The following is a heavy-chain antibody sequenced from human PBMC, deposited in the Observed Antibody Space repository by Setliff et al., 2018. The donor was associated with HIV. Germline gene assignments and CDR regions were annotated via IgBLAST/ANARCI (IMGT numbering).Heavy chain of an antibody. CDR1: GFTFSSYW. CDR3: AREQTMEWLLYGANYYYYMDV. V-gene: IGHV3-7*01. CDR2: INQDGSEK. J-gene: IGHJ6*03. D-gene: IGHD3-3*01. Sequence: RLSCAASGFTFSSYWMSWARQAPGKGLEWVANINQDGSEKYYVDSVEGRFTISRDNAKNSLYLQVNSLRAEDTAVYYCAREQTMEWLLYGANYYYYMDVWGKGTTVTVSS.